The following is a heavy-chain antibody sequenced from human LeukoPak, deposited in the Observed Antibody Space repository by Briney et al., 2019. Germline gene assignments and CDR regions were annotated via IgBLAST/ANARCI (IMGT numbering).Heavy chain of an antibody. Sequence: GGSLRLSCAASGFTFSNYAMAWVRQAPVKGLEWVSGLSGSGGNTFYAVSVKGRFTISRDNPKNTLYLQMNSLRAEDTAVYYCATEKGDSPDYWGQGTLVTVSS. V-gene: IGHV3-23*01. CDR2: LSGSGGNT. J-gene: IGHJ4*02. CDR1: GFTFSNYA. CDR3: ATEKGDSPDY. D-gene: IGHD3-16*01.